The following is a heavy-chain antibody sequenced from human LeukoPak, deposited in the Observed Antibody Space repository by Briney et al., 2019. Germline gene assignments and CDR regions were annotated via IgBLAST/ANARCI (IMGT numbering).Heavy chain of an antibody. CDR2: ISYDASHK. CDR3: ANSITIFGVVNPSGVYYYMDV. Sequence: GGSLRLSCTASGFTLSSHAMHWVRQAPGKGLEWVAVISYDASHKYYADSVKGRFTISRDNSKNTLYLQMNSLRAEDTAVYYCANSITIFGVVNPSGVYYYMDVWGKGTTVTVSS. CDR1: GFTLSSHA. V-gene: IGHV3-30-3*01. J-gene: IGHJ6*03. D-gene: IGHD3-3*01.